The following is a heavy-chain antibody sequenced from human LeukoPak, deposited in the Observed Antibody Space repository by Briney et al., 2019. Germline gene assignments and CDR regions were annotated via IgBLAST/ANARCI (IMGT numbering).Heavy chain of an antibody. CDR3: TTDGRVGSGKFCFDC. J-gene: IGHJ4*02. D-gene: IGHD6-19*01. CDR2: IWYDGSKK. V-gene: IGHV3-33*01. Sequence: GGSLRLSCAASGFTFTSYGMHWVRQAPGKGLEWVAVIWYDGSKKYYADSVKGRFTISRDDSKNMLYLQMSSLRAEDTAVYYCTTDGRVGSGKFCFDCWGQGTLVTVSS. CDR1: GFTFTSYG.